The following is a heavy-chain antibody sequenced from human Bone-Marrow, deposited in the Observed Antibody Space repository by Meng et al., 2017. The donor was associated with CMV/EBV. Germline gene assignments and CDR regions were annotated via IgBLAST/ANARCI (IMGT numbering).Heavy chain of an antibody. Sequence: KVSCKGSGYSFTSYWIGWVRQMPGKGLEWMGIIYPGDSDTRYSPSFQGQVTISADKSISTAYLQWSSLKASDTAIYYCARHGLRGCIGANCYTSFYYFGMDVWGQGTTVTVSS. CDR1: GYSFTSYW. V-gene: IGHV5-51*01. CDR3: ARHGLRGCIGANCYTSFYYFGMDV. CDR2: IYPGDSDT. D-gene: IGHD4/OR15-4a*01. J-gene: IGHJ6*02.